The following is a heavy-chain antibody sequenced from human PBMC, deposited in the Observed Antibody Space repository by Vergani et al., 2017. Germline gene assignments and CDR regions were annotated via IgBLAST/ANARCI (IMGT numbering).Heavy chain of an antibody. CDR3: ARDRVLGILNWFDP. D-gene: IGHD3-16*01. CDR1: GYTFTSYA. CDR2: INAGNGNT. J-gene: IGHJ5*02. Sequence: QVQLVQSGAEVKKPGASVKVSCKASGYTFTSYAMHWVRQAPGQRLEWMGWINAGNGNTKYSQKVQGRVTITRDTSASTAYMELSSLRSEDTAVYYCARDRVLGILNWFDPWGQGTLVTVSS. V-gene: IGHV1-3*01.